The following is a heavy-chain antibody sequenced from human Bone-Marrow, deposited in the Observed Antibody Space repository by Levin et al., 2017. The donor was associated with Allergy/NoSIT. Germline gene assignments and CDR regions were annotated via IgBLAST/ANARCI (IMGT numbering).Heavy chain of an antibody. CDR1: GGSFSGYY. D-gene: IGHD5-24*01. CDR2: INHSGST. CDR3: ARGRRWLTQGGMDV. J-gene: IGHJ6*02. Sequence: PSETLSLTCAVYGGSFSGYYWSWIRQPPGKGLEWIGEINHSGSTNYNPSLKSRVTISVDTSKNQFSLKLSSVTAADTAVYYCARGRRWLTQGGMDVWGQGTTVTVSS. V-gene: IGHV4-34*01.